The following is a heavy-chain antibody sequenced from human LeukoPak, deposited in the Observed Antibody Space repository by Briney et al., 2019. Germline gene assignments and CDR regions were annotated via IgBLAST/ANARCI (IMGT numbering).Heavy chain of an antibody. Sequence: ASVKVSCKASGYTFSSYYMHWVRQAPGQGLEWMGIINPSGGSTSYAQKFQGRVTMTRDMSTSTVYMELSSLRSEDTAVYYCAREISVAGTQGYYYMDVWGKGTTVTVSS. CDR3: AREISVAGTQGYYYMDV. J-gene: IGHJ6*03. CDR2: INPSGGST. V-gene: IGHV1-46*01. CDR1: GYTFSSYY. D-gene: IGHD6-19*01.